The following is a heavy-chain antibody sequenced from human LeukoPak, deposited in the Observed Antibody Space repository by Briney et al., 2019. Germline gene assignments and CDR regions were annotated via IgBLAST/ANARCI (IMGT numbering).Heavy chain of an antibody. J-gene: IGHJ4*02. Sequence: GGSLRLSCTASGFPFSRTGMHGVRQAPGKGVDWVASNSYVGNSKKYVDSVKGRFTISRDNSKRTRYLQMNSLRSEDTAVYYCAKEGLRFFDFWGQGTLVTVSS. CDR1: GFPFSRTG. D-gene: IGHD5-12*01. CDR3: AKEGLRFFDF. V-gene: IGHV3-30*18. CDR2: NSYVGNSK.